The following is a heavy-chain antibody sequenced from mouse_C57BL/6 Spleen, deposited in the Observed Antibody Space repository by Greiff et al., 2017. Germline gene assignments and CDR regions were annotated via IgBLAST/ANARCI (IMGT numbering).Heavy chain of an antibody. J-gene: IGHJ4*01. CDR1: GYTFTSYW. CDR3: ARSGDYDFVDY. CDR2: IHPNSGST. D-gene: IGHD2-4*01. V-gene: IGHV1-64*01. Sequence: VQLQQPGAELVKPGASVKLSCKASGYTFTSYWMHWVKQRPGQGLEWIGMIHPNSGSTNYNEKFKSKATLTVDKSSSTAYMQLSSLTSEDSAVYYCARSGDYDFVDYWGQGTSVTVSS.